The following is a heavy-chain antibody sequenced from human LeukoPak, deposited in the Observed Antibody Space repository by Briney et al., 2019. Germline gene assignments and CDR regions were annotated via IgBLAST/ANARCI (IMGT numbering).Heavy chain of an antibody. V-gene: IGHV4-59*01. CDR2: VYYSEST. CDR3: ARNRVVGAPNFDY. J-gene: IGHJ4*02. Sequence: SETLSLTCTVSGGSISSYYWTWLRQPPGKGLEWLGYVYYSESTNYNPSLKSRVTISLNTSKNQISLRPTSVTAADTAVYYCARNRVVGAPNFDYWGQGTLVTVFS. CDR1: GGSISSYY. D-gene: IGHD1-26*01.